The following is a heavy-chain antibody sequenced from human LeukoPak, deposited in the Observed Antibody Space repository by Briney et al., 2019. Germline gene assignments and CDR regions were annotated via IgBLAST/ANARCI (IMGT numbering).Heavy chain of an antibody. D-gene: IGHD6-13*01. J-gene: IGHJ4*02. CDR2: ISGSGGSGGST. Sequence: GGSLRLSCAASGFTFSSYAMSWVRQAPGKGLEWVSAISGSGGSGGSTYYADSVKGRFTISRDNSKNTLYLQMNSLRAEDTAVYYCAKAGSSSWYRYFDYWGQGTLVTVSS. CDR3: AKAGSSSWYRYFDY. V-gene: IGHV3-23*01. CDR1: GFTFSSYA.